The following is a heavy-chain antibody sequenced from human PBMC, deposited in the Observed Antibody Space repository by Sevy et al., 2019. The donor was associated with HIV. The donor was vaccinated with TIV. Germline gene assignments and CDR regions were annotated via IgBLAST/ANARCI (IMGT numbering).Heavy chain of an antibody. CDR3: AIDSELLWFGELMREVSHAFDI. CDR1: GYTFTGYY. J-gene: IGHJ3*02. CDR2: INPNSGGT. Sequence: ASVKVSCKASGYTFTGYYMHWVRQAPGQGLEWMGWINPNSGGTNYAQKFQGRVTMTRDTSISTAYMELSRLRSDDTAVYYCAIDSELLWFGELMREVSHAFDIWGQGTMVTVSS. D-gene: IGHD3-10*01. V-gene: IGHV1-2*02.